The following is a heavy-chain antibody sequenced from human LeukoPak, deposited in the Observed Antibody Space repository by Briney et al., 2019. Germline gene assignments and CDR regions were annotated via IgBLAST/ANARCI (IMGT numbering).Heavy chain of an antibody. D-gene: IGHD3-3*01. V-gene: IGHV3-23*01. CDR3: AKDRRVRFLEWLTPWDY. CDR2: ISGSGGST. J-gene: IGHJ4*02. CDR1: GLTFSSYA. Sequence: GGSLRLSCAASGLTFSSYAMSWVRQAPGKGLEWVSAISGSGGSTYYADSVKGRFTISRDNSKNTLYLQMNSLRAEDTAVYYCAKDRRVRFLEWLTPWDYWGQGTLVTVSS.